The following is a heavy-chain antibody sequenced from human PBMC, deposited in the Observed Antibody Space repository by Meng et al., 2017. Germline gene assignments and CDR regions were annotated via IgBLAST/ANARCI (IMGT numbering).Heavy chain of an antibody. V-gene: IGHV3-15*01. D-gene: IGHD6-13*01. CDR3: AKGAAASDP. J-gene: IGHJ5*02. CDR2: ITRNRDGGTI. Sequence: EVKQAGAAGGFVWPGGSLTLTCRSSGLTFRTAWIRWVRQAPGKALEWVRRITRNRDGGTIDSGERVKGRFNISRDESKSTLYLQMDSLITEDTDVYFCAKGAAASDPWGQGTLVTVSS. CDR1: GLTFRTAW.